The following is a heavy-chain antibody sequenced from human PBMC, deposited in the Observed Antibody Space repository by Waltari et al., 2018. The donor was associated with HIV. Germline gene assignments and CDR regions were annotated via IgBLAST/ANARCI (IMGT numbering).Heavy chain of an antibody. CDR3: ARDRGPDYYDSSGYSYYYYDMDV. Sequence: EVQLVESGGGLVKPRKSLRLSCAASGFTFSTYSMNCVRQAPGKGLEWVSSISSSSRYTYYADSVRGRFSISRDNAKNLLYLQMNSLRAEDTAVYFCARDRGPDYYDSSGYSYYYYDMDVWGQGTTVTVSS. V-gene: IGHV3-21*06. D-gene: IGHD3-22*01. CDR1: GFTFSTYS. J-gene: IGHJ6*02. CDR2: ISSSSRYT.